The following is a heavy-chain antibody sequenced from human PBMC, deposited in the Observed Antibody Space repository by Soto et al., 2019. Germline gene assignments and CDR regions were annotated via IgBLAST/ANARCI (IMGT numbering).Heavy chain of an antibody. D-gene: IGHD3-22*01. V-gene: IGHV3-9*01. J-gene: IGHJ4*02. Sequence: SLRLSCAASGFTFDDYAMHWVRQAPGKGLEWVSGISWNSGSIGYADSVKGRFTISRDNAKNSLYLQMSSLRAEDTALYYCAKDMSRVVVTHIDYWGQGTLVTVSS. CDR3: AKDMSRVVVTHIDY. CDR1: GFTFDDYA. CDR2: ISWNSGSI.